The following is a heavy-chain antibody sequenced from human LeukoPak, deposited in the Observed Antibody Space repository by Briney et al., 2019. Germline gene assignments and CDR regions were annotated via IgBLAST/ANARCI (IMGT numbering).Heavy chain of an antibody. CDR2: ISPGDSDT. D-gene: IGHD2-2*01. CDR1: GYSFTSYW. V-gene: IGHV5-51*01. CDR3: ARLCSSTSCCDY. J-gene: IGHJ4*02. Sequence: GETLKISCKGSGYSFTSYWIGWVRHMPRKGLEWMGIISPGDSDTRYSPSFQGQVTISADKSISTAYQQWSSLKASDTAMYYCARLCSSTSCCDYWGQGTLVTVSS.